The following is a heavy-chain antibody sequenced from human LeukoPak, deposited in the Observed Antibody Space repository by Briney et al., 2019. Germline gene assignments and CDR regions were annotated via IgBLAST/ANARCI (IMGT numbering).Heavy chain of an antibody. CDR2: MNPNSGNT. D-gene: IGHD3-22*01. CDR1: GYTFTSYD. V-gene: IGHV1-8*03. Sequence: VASVKVSCKASGYTFTSYDINWVRQATGQGLEWMGWMNPNSGNTGYAQKFQGRVTITRNTSISTAYMELSSLRSEDTAVYYCASIPDGGYYDSSIWDQGTLVTVSS. J-gene: IGHJ4*02. CDR3: ASIPDGGYYDSSI.